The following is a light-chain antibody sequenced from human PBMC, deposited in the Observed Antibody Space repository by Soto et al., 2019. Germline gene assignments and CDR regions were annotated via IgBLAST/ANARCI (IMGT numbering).Light chain of an antibody. V-gene: IGLV2-14*03. CDR2: DVT. CDR3: SSWTTTSTLL. CDR1: SSDVGGYNF. J-gene: IGLJ3*02. Sequence: QSALTQPASVSGSPGQSITISCTGTSSDVGGYNFVSWYQQHPGKAPRLLIYDVTNRPSGVSNRFSGSKSGNAASLTISGLQPEDEADYFCSSWTTTSTLLFGGGTKLTVL.